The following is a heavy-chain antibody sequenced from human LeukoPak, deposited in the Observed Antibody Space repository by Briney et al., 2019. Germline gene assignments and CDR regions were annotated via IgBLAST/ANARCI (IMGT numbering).Heavy chain of an antibody. Sequence: PGGSLRLSCAASGFTFSSYEMNWVRQAPGKGLEWVTYISSSGSTIYYADSVKGRFTISRDNAKNSLYLQMNSLRAEDTAVYYCARGRYSSSWYDYWGQGTLVTVSS. CDR3: ARGRYSSSWYDY. CDR2: ISSSGSTI. D-gene: IGHD6-13*01. CDR1: GFTFSSYE. V-gene: IGHV3-48*03. J-gene: IGHJ4*02.